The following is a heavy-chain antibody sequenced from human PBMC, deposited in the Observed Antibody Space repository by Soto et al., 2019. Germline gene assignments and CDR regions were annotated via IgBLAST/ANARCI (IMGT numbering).Heavy chain of an antibody. Sequence: PSRTLSLTCAISGDSVSSNSAAWNWIRQSPSRGLEWLGRTYYRSKWYNDYAVSVKSRITINPDTSKNQFSLQLNSVTPEDTAVYYCASGYDRIATASYSECYPWGQQSLFTVAS. V-gene: IGHV6-1*01. D-gene: IGHD6-13*01. CDR2: TYYRSKWYN. J-gene: IGHJ5*02. CDR1: GDSVSSNSAA. CDR3: ASGYDRIATASYSECYP.